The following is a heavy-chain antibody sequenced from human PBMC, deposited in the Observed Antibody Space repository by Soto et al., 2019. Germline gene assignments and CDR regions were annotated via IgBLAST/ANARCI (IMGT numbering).Heavy chain of an antibody. V-gene: IGHV1-18*01. CDR2: ISGKNGNT. Sequence: GASVKVSCKASGYTFTSYGMSWVRKAPRQGLEWMGWISGKNGNTNYAQKFQERVTITRDMSTSTAYMELSSLRSEDTAVYYCAASRRRGYYDSSGYYYGWGQGTLVTVSS. J-gene: IGHJ4*02. CDR1: GYTFTSYG. CDR3: AASRRRGYYDSSGYYYG. D-gene: IGHD3-22*01.